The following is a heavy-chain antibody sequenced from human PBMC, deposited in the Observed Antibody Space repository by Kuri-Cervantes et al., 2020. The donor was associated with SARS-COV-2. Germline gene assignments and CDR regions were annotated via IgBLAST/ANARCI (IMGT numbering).Heavy chain of an antibody. J-gene: IGHJ6*02. D-gene: IGHD3-22*01. Sequence: GGSLRLSCAASGFTFSSYWMSWVRQAPGKGLEWVAVISYDGSNKFYADSVKGRFTISRDNSKNTLYLQMNSLRDEDTAVYYCASITMIVVEWNRRMDVWGQGTTVTVSS. CDR1: GFTFSSYW. V-gene: IGHV3-30*07. CDR2: ISYDGSNK. CDR3: ASITMIVVEWNRRMDV.